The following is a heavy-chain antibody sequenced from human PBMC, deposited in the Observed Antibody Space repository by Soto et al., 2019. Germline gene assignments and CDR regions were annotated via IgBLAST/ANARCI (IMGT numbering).Heavy chain of an antibody. J-gene: IGHJ4*02. CDR3: ARGPDPTYSDH. CDR2: INGYNGKT. CDR1: GYTFTNYG. V-gene: IGHV1-18*01. Sequence: QVQLVQSGAEVRKPGASVKVSCKTSGYTFTNYGINSVRQAPGQGLEWMGWINGYNGKTNYAQRVQGRVTLTTDTSTTTAYMELRSLRSDDTAIYYCARGPDPTYSDHWGQGTLVTVSS.